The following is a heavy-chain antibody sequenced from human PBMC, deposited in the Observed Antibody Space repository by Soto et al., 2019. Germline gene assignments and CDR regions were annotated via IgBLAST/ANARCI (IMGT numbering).Heavy chain of an antibody. CDR3: ARGRGGWLRFNGGHFDY. D-gene: IGHD5-12*01. J-gene: IGHJ4*02. Sequence: ASLKVSCTASGYTFTGYYMHWVRQAPGQGLEWMGWINPNSGGTNYAQKFQGRVTMTRDTSISTAYMELSRLRSDDTAVYYCARGRGGWLRFNGGHFDYWGQGTLVTVSS. V-gene: IGHV1-2*02. CDR1: GYTFTGYY. CDR2: INPNSGGT.